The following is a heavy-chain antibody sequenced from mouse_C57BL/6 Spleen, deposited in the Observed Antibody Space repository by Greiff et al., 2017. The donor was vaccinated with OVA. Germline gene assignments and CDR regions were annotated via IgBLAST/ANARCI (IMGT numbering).Heavy chain of an antibody. J-gene: IGHJ4*01. V-gene: IGHV14-3*01. CDR3: ASCYYGNCEWDYYAMDY. D-gene: IGHD2-1*01. CDR1: GFNIKNNY. CDR2: IDPANGNT. Sequence: EVQVVESVAELVRPGASVKLSCTASGFNIKNNYMHWVKQRPEQGLEWIGRIDPANGNTKYAPKFKGKATITADTSSNTAYLQLSSLTSEDTAIYYCASCYYGNCEWDYYAMDYWGQGTSVTVSS.